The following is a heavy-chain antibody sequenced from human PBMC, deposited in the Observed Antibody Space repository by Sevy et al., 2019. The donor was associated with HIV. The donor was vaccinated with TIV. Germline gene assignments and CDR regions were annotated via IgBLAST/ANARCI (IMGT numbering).Heavy chain of an antibody. Sequence: GESLKISCAASGFNFSTSPMHWVHQAPGKGLECVAILSYDDSDENYADSVKGRFTISRDNSKNTLYLQMNSLRTEDTAVYYCAKDDLGSIDYWGQGTLVTVSS. CDR3: AKDDLGSIDY. CDR2: LSYDDSDE. V-gene: IGHV3-30-3*02. D-gene: IGHD3-10*01. CDR1: GFNFSTSP. J-gene: IGHJ4*02.